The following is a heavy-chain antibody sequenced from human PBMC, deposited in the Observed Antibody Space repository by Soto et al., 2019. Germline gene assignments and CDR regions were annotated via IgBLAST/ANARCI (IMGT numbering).Heavy chain of an antibody. Sequence: QVQLVESGGGVVQPGRSLRLSCAASGFTFSSYGMHWVRQAPGKALEWVAVIWYDGSSKYYADSVKGRFTISGDNSKNTLYLQMNSLRAEDTAVYYCARDDIVIPHLVIDYWGQGTLVTVSS. CDR3: ARDDIVIPHLVIDY. D-gene: IGHD2-15*01. CDR2: IWYDGSSK. CDR1: GFTFSSYG. V-gene: IGHV3-33*01. J-gene: IGHJ4*02.